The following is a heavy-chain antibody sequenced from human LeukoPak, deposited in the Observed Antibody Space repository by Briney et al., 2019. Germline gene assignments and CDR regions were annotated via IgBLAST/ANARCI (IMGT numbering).Heavy chain of an antibody. V-gene: IGHV1-46*01. CDR1: GYTFTSYY. D-gene: IGHD2-2*01. CDR3: ARDTPYCSSTSCYPSHFDH. CDR2: INPSGGST. J-gene: IGHJ4*02. Sequence: GASVKVSCKASGYTFTSYYMHWVRQAPGQGLEWMGIINPSGGSTSYAQKFQGRVTMTRDTSTSTVYMELSSLRSEDTAVYYCARDTPYCSSTSCYPSHFDHWGQGTLVTVSS.